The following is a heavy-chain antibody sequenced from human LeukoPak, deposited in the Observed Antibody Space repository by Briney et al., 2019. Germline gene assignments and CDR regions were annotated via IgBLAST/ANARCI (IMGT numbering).Heavy chain of an antibody. Sequence: QPGGSLRLSCAASGFTFSDHYMDWVRQAPGKGLEWVGRTRNKANSYTTEYAASVKGRFTISRGESENSVYLQMNSLKTEDTAVYYCARGYSSSWRNDAFDIWGQGTMVSVSS. J-gene: IGHJ3*02. CDR2: TRNKANSYTT. CDR3: ARGYSSSWRNDAFDI. V-gene: IGHV3-72*01. D-gene: IGHD6-13*01. CDR1: GFTFSDHY.